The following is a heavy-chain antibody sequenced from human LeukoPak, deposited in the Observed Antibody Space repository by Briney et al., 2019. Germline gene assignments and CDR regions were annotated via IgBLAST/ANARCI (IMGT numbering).Heavy chain of an antibody. Sequence: KPSETLSLTCTVSGDSISNYYWSWIRQPPGKGLEWIGYIYYSGNTDYNPSLKSRVTISVDTSKNQFSLRLNSVTAADTAVYYCARYRNGALFAFDIWGQGTMVTVSS. V-gene: IGHV4-59*01. J-gene: IGHJ3*02. CDR2: IYYSGNT. D-gene: IGHD1-14*01. CDR1: GDSISNYY. CDR3: ARYRNGALFAFDI.